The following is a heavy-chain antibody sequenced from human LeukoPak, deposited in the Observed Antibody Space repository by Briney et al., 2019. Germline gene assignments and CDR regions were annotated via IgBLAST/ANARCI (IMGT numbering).Heavy chain of an antibody. D-gene: IGHD3-3*01. Sequence: PSEILSLTCTVSGGSLSSGNYYWYWIRQPAGKGLEWIGRIYTSGSTNYNPSLKSRVTMSVDTSKNQFSLKLSSVTAADTAVYYCARGPYYDFWSGYPFFDYWGQGTLVTVSS. CDR3: ARGPYYDFWSGYPFFDY. CDR1: GGSLSSGNYY. V-gene: IGHV4-61*02. J-gene: IGHJ4*02. CDR2: IYTSGST.